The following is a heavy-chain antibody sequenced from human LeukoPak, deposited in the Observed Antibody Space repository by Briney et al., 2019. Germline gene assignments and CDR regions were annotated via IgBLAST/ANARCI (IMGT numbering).Heavy chain of an antibody. D-gene: IGHD4-17*01. J-gene: IGHJ4*02. CDR2: IYPGDSDT. Sequence: ASVKVSCKGSGYSFTSYWIGWVRQMPGKGLEWMGIIYPGDSDTRYSPSFQGQVTISADKSISTAYLQWSSLKASDTAMYYCARRIDYGDYYYFVYWGQGTLVTVSS. V-gene: IGHV5-51*01. CDR3: ARRIDYGDYYYFVY. CDR1: GYSFTSYW.